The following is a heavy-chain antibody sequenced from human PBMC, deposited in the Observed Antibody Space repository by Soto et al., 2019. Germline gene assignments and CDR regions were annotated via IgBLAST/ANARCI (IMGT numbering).Heavy chain of an antibody. D-gene: IGHD2-8*01. CDR3: AKDLIARRYFDY. V-gene: IGHV3-23*01. CDR2: ISSSGDST. J-gene: IGHJ4*02. Sequence: VQLLESGGGLVQPGGSLRLSCAASGFTFSSYAMSWVRQAPGKGLEWVSIISSSGDSTYYADSVKDRFTISRDNSKNTLYLQMNSLRAEDTAVYYCAKDLIARRYFDYWGQGTLVTVSS. CDR1: GFTFSSYA.